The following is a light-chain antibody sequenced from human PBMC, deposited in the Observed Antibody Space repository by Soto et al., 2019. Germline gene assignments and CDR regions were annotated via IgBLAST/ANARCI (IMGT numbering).Light chain of an antibody. Sequence: EIVMTQSPATLSVSPGESATLSCRASQSVSSNLAWYQQKPGQAPRLLIYGAFTRATGIPARFSGSGSGTEFTLTISSLQSEDFAVYYCQQYNKWPPLTFGGGTKVEIK. CDR3: QQYNKWPPLT. J-gene: IGKJ4*01. V-gene: IGKV3-15*01. CDR1: QSVSSN. CDR2: GAF.